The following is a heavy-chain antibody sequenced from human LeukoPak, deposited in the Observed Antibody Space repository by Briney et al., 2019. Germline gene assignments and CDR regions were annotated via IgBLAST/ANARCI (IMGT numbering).Heavy chain of an antibody. D-gene: IGHD2-21*02. V-gene: IGHV4-39*01. CDR3: AGTIVVVTAAFDY. Sequence: SETLSLTCTVSGGSISSSSYYWGWIRQPPGKGLEWIGSIYYSGSTYYNPSLKSRVTISVDTPKNQFSLKLSSVTAADTAVYYCAGTIVVVTAAFDYWGQGTLVTVSS. CDR2: IYYSGST. J-gene: IGHJ4*02. CDR1: GGSISSSSYY.